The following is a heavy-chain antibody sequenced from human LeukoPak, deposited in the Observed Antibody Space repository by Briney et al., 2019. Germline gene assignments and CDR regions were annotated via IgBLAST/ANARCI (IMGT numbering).Heavy chain of an antibody. J-gene: IGHJ4*02. D-gene: IGHD6-6*01. V-gene: IGHV4-39*07. CDR2: IYYSGST. CDR1: GGSISSSSYY. Sequence: SETLSLTCTVSGGSISSSSYYWGWIRQPPGKGLEWIGSIYYSGSTYYNPSLKSRVTISVDTSKNQSSLKLSSVTAADTAVYYCARDGDIAARPGYFDYWGQGTLVTVSS. CDR3: ARDGDIAARPGYFDY.